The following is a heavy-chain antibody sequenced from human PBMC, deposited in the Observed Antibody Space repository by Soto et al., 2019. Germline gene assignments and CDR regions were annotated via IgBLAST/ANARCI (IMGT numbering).Heavy chain of an antibody. Sequence: GGSLSLSCAASVFNFSDHYMNWIRQAPGKGLEWVSYISGSSRYTNFADSVKGRFTISRDNAKNSLYLQMNSLRVEDTAVYYCARHISGWHYYDYWGQGTPVTVSS. V-gene: IGHV3-11*06. J-gene: IGHJ4*02. CDR2: ISGSSRYT. CDR1: VFNFSDHY. D-gene: IGHD6-19*01. CDR3: ARHISGWHYYDY.